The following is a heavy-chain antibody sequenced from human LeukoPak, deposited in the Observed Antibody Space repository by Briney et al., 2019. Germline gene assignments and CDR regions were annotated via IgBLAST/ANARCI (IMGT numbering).Heavy chain of an antibody. J-gene: IGHJ4*02. V-gene: IGHV3-23*01. CDR2: VSGNGVTT. Sequence: GGSLRLSCVGSGFTFSTYAMSWVRQAPGKGLEWVSVVSGNGVTTHYADSVKGRFTISRDNSKNTLYLQLNRLTAEDTAVYYCAKLEIAVAGISGYFDYWGQGTLVTVSS. CDR1: GFTFSTYA. CDR3: AKLEIAVAGISGYFDY. D-gene: IGHD6-19*01.